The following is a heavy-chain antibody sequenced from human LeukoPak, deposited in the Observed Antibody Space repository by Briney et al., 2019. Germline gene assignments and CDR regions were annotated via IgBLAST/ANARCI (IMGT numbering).Heavy chain of an antibody. Sequence: PGGSLRLSCAASGFTFSSYAMHWVRQAPGKGLEWVAVISYDGSNKYYADSVKGRFTISRDNSKNTLYLQMNSLRAEDTAVYYCASPAHYDVLTGYYSNYDYWGQGTLVTVSS. CDR3: ASPAHYDVLTGYYSNYDY. CDR2: ISYDGSNK. V-gene: IGHV3-30*04. D-gene: IGHD3-9*01. CDR1: GFTFSSYA. J-gene: IGHJ4*02.